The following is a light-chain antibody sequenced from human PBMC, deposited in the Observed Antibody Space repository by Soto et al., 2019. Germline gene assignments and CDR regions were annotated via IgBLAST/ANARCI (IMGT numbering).Light chain of an antibody. CDR3: QQYNNWPLYT. V-gene: IGKV3-15*01. CDR1: QGIGTN. CDR2: AAS. J-gene: IGKJ2*01. Sequence: EIVVTQSPGTLSVSPGERATLSCRASQGIGTNLAWYQQRPGQAPRLLIYAASSRATDIPARFTGRGSGTEFTLTISSLQSEDFAVYFCQQYNNWPLYTFGQGNKLEI.